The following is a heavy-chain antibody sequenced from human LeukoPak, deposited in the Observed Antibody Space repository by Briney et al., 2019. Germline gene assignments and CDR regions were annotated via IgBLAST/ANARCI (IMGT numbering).Heavy chain of an antibody. CDR3: PKGHSSAYTISAFYFDF. D-gene: IGHD3-22*01. CDR1: GLIFSSYV. J-gene: IGHJ4*02. Sequence: GGSLRLSCAASGLIFSSYVMSWVRQAPGEGMEWVSGISGRGDLTYYADYVKGRFAISRDSSKSTVYLQMNSLRVEDTALYYCPKGHSSAYTISAFYFDFWGQGALVTVSS. V-gene: IGHV3-23*01. CDR2: ISGRGDLT.